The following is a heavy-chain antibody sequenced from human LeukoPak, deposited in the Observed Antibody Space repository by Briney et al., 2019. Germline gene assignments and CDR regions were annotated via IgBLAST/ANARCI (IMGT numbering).Heavy chain of an antibody. J-gene: IGHJ4*02. CDR1: GFTFSSYA. V-gene: IGHV3-23*01. CDR3: VKDYSTIAAAANPLFDY. D-gene: IGHD6-25*01. Sequence: GGSLRLSCAASGFTFSSYAVTWVRQAPGKGLEWVSSITGSGDTAFYADSVKGRFTISRDNSKNILYLQMHSLRVEDAAVYYCVKDYSTIAAAANPLFDYWGQGALVTVSS. CDR2: ITGSGDTA.